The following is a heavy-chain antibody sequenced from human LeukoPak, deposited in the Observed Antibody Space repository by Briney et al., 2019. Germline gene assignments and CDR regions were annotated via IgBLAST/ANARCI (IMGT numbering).Heavy chain of an antibody. CDR2: ISSSSSYI. CDR3: ARLYGDYAGDYYYGMDV. CDR1: GFTFSSYS. Sequence: PGGSLRLSCAASGFTFSSYSMNWVRQAPGKGLEWVSSISSSSSYIYYADSVKGRLTISRDNAKNSLYLQMNSLRAEDTAVYYCARLYGDYAGDYYYGMDVWGQGTTVTVSS. V-gene: IGHV3-21*01. D-gene: IGHD4-17*01. J-gene: IGHJ6*02.